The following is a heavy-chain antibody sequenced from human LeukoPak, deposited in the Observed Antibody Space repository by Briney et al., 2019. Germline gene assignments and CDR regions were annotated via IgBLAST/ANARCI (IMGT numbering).Heavy chain of an antibody. Sequence: GGSLKLSCAASGFTFSGSAMHWVRQASGKGLEWVGRIRSKANSYATAYAASVKGRFTISRDDSKSTAYLQMNSLKTEDTAVYYCTRHVDTAMDYWGQGTLVTVSS. J-gene: IGHJ4*02. D-gene: IGHD5-18*01. V-gene: IGHV3-73*01. CDR2: IRSKANSYAT. CDR3: TRHVDTAMDY. CDR1: GFTFSGSA.